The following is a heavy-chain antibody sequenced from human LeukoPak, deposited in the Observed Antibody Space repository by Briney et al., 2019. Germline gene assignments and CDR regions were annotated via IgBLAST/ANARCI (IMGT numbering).Heavy chain of an antibody. Sequence: GGSLRLSCAASGFTFSSYWMSWVRQAPGKGLEWVANIKEDGSEKYYVDSVKGRFTISRDNAKKSLYLQMNSLRAEDTAVYYCARDLYRIVVVPHYFDYWGQGTLVTVSS. V-gene: IGHV3-7*01. CDR2: IKEDGSEK. CDR1: GFTFSSYW. J-gene: IGHJ4*02. D-gene: IGHD3-22*01. CDR3: ARDLYRIVVVPHYFDY.